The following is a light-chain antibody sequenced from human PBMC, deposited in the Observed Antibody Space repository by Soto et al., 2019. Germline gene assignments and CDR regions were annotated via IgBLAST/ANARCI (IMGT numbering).Light chain of an antibody. J-gene: IGKJ4*01. CDR2: DAS. CDR1: QSIGSY. V-gene: IGKV3-11*01. Sequence: EIVLTQSPATLSLSPGETATLSCRASQSIGSYLAWYQQKPGQSPRLLIYDASNRATGIPARFSGSGAGTAFPLTISSLEPEDFAVYYCQQRSNWITFGGGTKVEV. CDR3: QQRSNWIT.